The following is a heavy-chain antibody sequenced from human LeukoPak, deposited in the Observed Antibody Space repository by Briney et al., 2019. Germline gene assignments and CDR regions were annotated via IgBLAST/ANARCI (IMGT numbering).Heavy chain of an antibody. CDR1: GYSFTSYW. CDR2: IYPGDSDT. CDR3: ARRALGYDSSGYYARWDWFDP. V-gene: IGHV5-51*01. J-gene: IGHJ5*02. Sequence: GESLKISCKGSGYSFTSYWIGWVRQMPGKGLEWMGIIYPGDSDTRYSPSFQGQVTISADKSISTAYLQWSSLKASDTAMYYCARRALGYDSSGYYARWDWFDPWGQGTLVTVSS. D-gene: IGHD3-22*01.